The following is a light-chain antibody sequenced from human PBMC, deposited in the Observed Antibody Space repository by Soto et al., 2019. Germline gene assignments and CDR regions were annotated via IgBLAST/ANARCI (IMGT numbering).Light chain of an antibody. V-gene: IGKV3-15*01. J-gene: IGKJ1*01. Sequence: TVMTQSPATLSVSPGERVSLSCRASQTVSTNLAWYQQKPGQAPRLLIYGASTRATGIPARFIGSGSGTEFTLTINSLQSEDFAVYYCQQYYDWRTFGQGTKVEIK. CDR1: QTVSTN. CDR2: GAS. CDR3: QQYYDWRT.